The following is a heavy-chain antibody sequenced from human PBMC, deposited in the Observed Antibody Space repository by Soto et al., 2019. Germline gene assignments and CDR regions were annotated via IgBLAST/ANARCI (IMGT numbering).Heavy chain of an antibody. CDR1: RFTFDDYA. CDR2: ISWDSGSI. J-gene: IGHJ4*01. Sequence: EVQLVESGGGLVQPGRSLRLSCAASRFTFDDYAMHWVRQAPGKGLEWVSGISWDSGSIAYADSVKGRFTISRDNAKNSLYLQMNSLRAEDTALYYCTRGENSYGFEYRGHGTLVTVSS. D-gene: IGHD5-18*01. V-gene: IGHV3-9*01. CDR3: TRGENSYGFEY.